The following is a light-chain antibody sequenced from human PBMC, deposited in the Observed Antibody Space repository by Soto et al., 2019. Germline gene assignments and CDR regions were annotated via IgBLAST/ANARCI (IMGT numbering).Light chain of an antibody. CDR2: KDS. CDR1: ALPKQY. Sequence: SYELTQPPSVSVSPGQTARITCSGDALPKQYAYWYQQKSGQAPVLVIYKDSERPSGIPERFSGSNSGTTVTLTISAVQAEDEADYYCQAADSSGTWVFGGGTKLTVL. V-gene: IGLV3-25*03. J-gene: IGLJ3*02. CDR3: QAADSSGTWV.